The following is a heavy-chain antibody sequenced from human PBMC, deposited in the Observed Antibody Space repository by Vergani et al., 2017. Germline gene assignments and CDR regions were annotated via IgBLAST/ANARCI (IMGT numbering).Heavy chain of an antibody. CDR3: ARDDIYLYSRTIYYGMDV. Sequence: QVQLVQSGAEVKKPGASVKVCCKASGYTFTSYGISWVRQAPGQGLEWMGWISAYNGNTNYAQKLQGRVTMTTDTSTSTAYMELRSLRSDDTAVYYCARDDIYLYSRTIYYGMDVWGQGTTVTVSS. CDR1: GYTFTSYG. D-gene: IGHD6-13*01. CDR2: ISAYNGNT. V-gene: IGHV1-18*01. J-gene: IGHJ6*02.